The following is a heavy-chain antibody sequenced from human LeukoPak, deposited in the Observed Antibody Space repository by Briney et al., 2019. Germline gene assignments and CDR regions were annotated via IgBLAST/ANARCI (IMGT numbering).Heavy chain of an antibody. D-gene: IGHD3-3*01. CDR1: GFTFSSYA. Sequence: GGSLRLSCAASGFTFSSYAMSWVRQAPGKGLEWVSAISDSGGSTYYAAPMKGRFTMSRDNSKNMLSLQMNSLRAEDTATYYCAKAGRAPTDFWSDYYTYYYAMDVWGQGTTVTVSS. CDR2: ISDSGGST. CDR3: AKAGRAPTDFWSDYYTYYYAMDV. J-gene: IGHJ6*02. V-gene: IGHV3-23*01.